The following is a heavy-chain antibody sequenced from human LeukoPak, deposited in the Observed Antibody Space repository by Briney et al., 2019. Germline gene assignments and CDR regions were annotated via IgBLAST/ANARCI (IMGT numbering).Heavy chain of an antibody. J-gene: IGHJ4*02. Sequence: PGGSLRLSCAASGFTFSTHAMSWVRQAPGEGLEWVSALSPSGGITYYDDSVKGRFTISRDNSKNTLYLQMNSLTAEDTAIYYCAKGVNYFVLEYWGQGTLVTISS. CDR1: GFTFSTHA. CDR3: AKGVNYFVLEY. CDR2: LSPSGGIT. V-gene: IGHV3-23*01. D-gene: IGHD3-10*02.